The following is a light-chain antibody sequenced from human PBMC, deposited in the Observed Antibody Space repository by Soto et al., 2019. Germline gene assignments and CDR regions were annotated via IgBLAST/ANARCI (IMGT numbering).Light chain of an antibody. CDR2: GAS. J-gene: IGKJ3*01. Sequence: EIVMTQSPATLSVSPGERATLSCRARQSVSSNLAWYQQKPGQAPRLLIYGASTRATGIPARFSGSGSGTEFTLTIRSLQSEDFAVYYCQQYNNWPGTFGPGTKVDIK. CDR3: QQYNNWPGT. V-gene: IGKV3-15*01. CDR1: QSVSSN.